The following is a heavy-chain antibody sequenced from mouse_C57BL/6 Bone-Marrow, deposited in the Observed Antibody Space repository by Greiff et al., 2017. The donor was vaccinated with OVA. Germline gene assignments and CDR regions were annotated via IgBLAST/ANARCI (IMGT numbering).Heavy chain of an antibody. CDR2: INPNNGGT. V-gene: IGHV1-26*01. J-gene: IGHJ3*01. Sequence: VQLQQSGPELVKPGASVKISCKASGYTFTDYYMNWVKQSHGKSLEWIGDINPNNGGTSYNQKFKGTATLTVDKSSSTAYMELRSLTSEDSAVYYCLWLRRRGFAYWGQGTLVTVSA. D-gene: IGHD2-2*01. CDR3: LWLRRRGFAY. CDR1: GYTFTDYY.